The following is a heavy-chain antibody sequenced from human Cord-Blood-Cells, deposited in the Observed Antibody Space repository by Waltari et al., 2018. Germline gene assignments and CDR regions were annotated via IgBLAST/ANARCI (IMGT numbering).Heavy chain of an antibody. CDR3: AREGWGYDY. Sequence: VQMQQSGPGLVKPSQPPSLPCANSGDSLSTPIPAWNWIRQSPSRGLEWLGRTYYRSKWYNDYAVSVKSRITINPDTSKNQFSLQLNSVTPEDTAVYYCAREGWGYDYWGQGTLVTVSS. CDR2: TYYRSKWYN. CDR1: GDSLSTPIPA. J-gene: IGHJ4*02. D-gene: IGHD3-16*01. V-gene: IGHV6-1*01.